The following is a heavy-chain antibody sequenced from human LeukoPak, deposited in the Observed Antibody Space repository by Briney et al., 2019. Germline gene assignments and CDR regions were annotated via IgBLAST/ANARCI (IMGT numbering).Heavy chain of an antibody. CDR2: ISSSSGYI. Sequence: GGSLRLSCAASGFTFSSYGMSWVRQAPGKGLEWVSSISSSSGYIYYADSVKGRFTISRDNAKNSLYLQMNSLRAEDTAVYYCAREAVGNAFDIWGQGTMVTVSS. CDR3: AREAVGNAFDI. D-gene: IGHD4-23*01. V-gene: IGHV3-21*01. CDR1: GFTFSSYG. J-gene: IGHJ3*02.